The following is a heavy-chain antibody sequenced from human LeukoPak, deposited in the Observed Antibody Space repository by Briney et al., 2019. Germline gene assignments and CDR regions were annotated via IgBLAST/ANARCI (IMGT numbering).Heavy chain of an antibody. CDR3: AKGHSSSWYPYNWFDP. Sequence: QTGGSLRLSCAASGFTFSSYGMSWVRQAPGKGLEWVSAISGSGGSTYYADSVKGRFTISRDNSKNTLYLQMNSLRAEDTAVYYCAKGHSSSWYPYNWFDPWGQGTLVTVSS. J-gene: IGHJ5*02. V-gene: IGHV3-23*01. D-gene: IGHD6-13*01. CDR2: ISGSGGST. CDR1: GFTFSSYG.